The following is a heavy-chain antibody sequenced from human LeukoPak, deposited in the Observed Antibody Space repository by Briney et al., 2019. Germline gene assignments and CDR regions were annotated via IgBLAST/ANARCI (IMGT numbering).Heavy chain of an antibody. D-gene: IGHD5-18*01. CDR3: ARAGGYGLIDY. V-gene: IGHV4-38-2*01. CDR2: IYHSGTTYSWST. Sequence: GSLRLSCAASGFTFSSYGMSWVRQPPGKGLEWIGSIYHSGTTYSWSTYYNPSLKSRVTISLDTSKNQFSLKVGSMTAADTAVYYCARAGGYGLIDYWGQGTMVTVSS. CDR1: GFTFSSYG. J-gene: IGHJ4*02.